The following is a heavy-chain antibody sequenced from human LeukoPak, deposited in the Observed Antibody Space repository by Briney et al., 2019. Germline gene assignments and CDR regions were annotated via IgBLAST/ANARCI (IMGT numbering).Heavy chain of an antibody. CDR2: IYSGGST. D-gene: IGHD1-26*01. J-gene: IGHJ4*02. Sequence: PGGSLRLPCAASGFTVSSSYMSWVRQAPGKGLEWVSVIYSGGSTYYADSVKGRFTISRDNSKNTLYLQMNSLRAEDTAVYYCARDLSGSYDYWGQGTLVTVSS. CDR1: GFTVSSSY. V-gene: IGHV3-66*02. CDR3: ARDLSGSYDY.